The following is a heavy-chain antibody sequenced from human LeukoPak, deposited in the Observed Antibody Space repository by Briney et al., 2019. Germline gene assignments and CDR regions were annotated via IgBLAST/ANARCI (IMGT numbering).Heavy chain of an antibody. V-gene: IGHV3-30*18. D-gene: IGHD6-19*01. CDR3: ANKGASGWRFDY. J-gene: IGHJ4*02. CDR1: GFTFSSYW. CDR2: ISYDGRNK. Sequence: GGSLRLSCAASGFTFSSYWMSWVRQAPGKGLEWVAVISYDGRNKYYADSVKGRSTISRDNSKNALFLQVNSLRAEDTALYYCANKGASGWRFDYWGQGTLVTVSS.